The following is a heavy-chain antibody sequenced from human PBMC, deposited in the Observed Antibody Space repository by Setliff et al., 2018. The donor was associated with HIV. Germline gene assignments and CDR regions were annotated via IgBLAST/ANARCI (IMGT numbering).Heavy chain of an antibody. CDR3: ARDNLYYNLYNGSPVYGMDV. CDR1: GFTFTDYW. D-gene: IGHD3-3*01. J-gene: IGHJ6*02. V-gene: IGHV3-21*01. Sequence: PGGSLRLSCAASGFTFTDYWMHWVRQVPGQGLEWVSSITIGRGDVFYADSVQGRFTIFRDNDKNSLYLQMNSLRAEDTAIYYCARDNLYYNLYNGSPVYGMDVWGQGTTVTVSS. CDR2: ITIGRGDV.